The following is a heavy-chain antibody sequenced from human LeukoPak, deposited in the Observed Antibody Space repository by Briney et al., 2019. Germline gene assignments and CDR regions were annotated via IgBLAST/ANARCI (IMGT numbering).Heavy chain of an antibody. D-gene: IGHD3-3*01. CDR2: IKQDGSEK. CDR3: ARDNRITIFGVAEYYYGMDV. J-gene: IGHJ6*02. CDR1: W. Sequence: WMSWVRQARGKGLEWVANIKQDGSEKYYVDSVKGGFTISRDNAKNSLYLQMNSLRAEDTAVYYCARDNRITIFGVAEYYYGMDVWGQGTTVTVSS. V-gene: IGHV3-7*01.